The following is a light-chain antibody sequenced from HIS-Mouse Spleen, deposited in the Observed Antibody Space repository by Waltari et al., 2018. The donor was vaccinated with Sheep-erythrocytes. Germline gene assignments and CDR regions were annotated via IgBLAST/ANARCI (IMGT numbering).Light chain of an antibody. V-gene: IGLV3-1*01. J-gene: IGLJ2*01. Sequence: SYELTQPPSVSVSPGQTASITCSGDKLGDKYACWYQQKPGQPPVLVIYQDSKRPSGIPARFSGSNSGNTATLTISGTQAMDEADYYCQAWDSSHVVFGGGTKLTVL. CDR3: QAWDSSHVV. CDR2: QDS. CDR1: KLGDKY.